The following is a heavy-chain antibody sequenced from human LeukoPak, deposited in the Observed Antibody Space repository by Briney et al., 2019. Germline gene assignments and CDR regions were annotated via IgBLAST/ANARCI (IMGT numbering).Heavy chain of an antibody. CDR3: ASDSYSPEYFQH. Sequence: GWSLRLSCAASGFSVSNNYMSWVRQAPGKGLEWVSVIYSGGSTFYADSVKGRFTISRDNSKNTLYLQMNSLRAEDTAVYYCASDSYSPEYFQHWGQGTLVTVSS. V-gene: IGHV3-66*01. CDR1: GFSVSNNY. D-gene: IGHD2-15*01. J-gene: IGHJ1*01. CDR2: IYSGGST.